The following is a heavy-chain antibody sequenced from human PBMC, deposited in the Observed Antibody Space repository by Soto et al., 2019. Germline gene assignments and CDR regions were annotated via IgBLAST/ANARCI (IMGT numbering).Heavy chain of an antibody. Sequence: GGSLRLSCAASGFTFSSYAMNWVRQVAGKGLEWVSTIGGSGVTTYYADSVRGQFTISRDNSKNTLYLQMNSLRAEDTAVYYCAKFTIFGVVNNWFDPWGQGTLVTVSS. D-gene: IGHD3-3*01. CDR3: AKFTIFGVVNNWFDP. J-gene: IGHJ5*02. CDR2: IGGSGVTT. V-gene: IGHV3-23*01. CDR1: GFTFSSYA.